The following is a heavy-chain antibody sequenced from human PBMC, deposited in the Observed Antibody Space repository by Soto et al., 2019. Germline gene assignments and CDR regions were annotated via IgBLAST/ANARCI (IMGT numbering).Heavy chain of an antibody. CDR3: ARHRAAAAPYYYYSAMDV. CDR2: IYHSGST. J-gene: IGHJ6*02. CDR1: GGSISSGHW. Sequence: QVQLQESGPGLVKPSGTLSLTCAVSGGSISSGHWWSWVRQPPGKGLEWIGEIYHSGSTNYNPSLKSRVIISVDKSKNHFSLRLSSVTAADTVVYYCARHRAAAAPYYYYSAMDVWGQGTTVTVSS. V-gene: IGHV4-4*02. D-gene: IGHD6-13*01.